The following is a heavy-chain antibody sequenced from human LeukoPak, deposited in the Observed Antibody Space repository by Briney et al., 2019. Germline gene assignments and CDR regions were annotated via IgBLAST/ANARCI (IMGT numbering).Heavy chain of an antibody. J-gene: IGHJ6*03. CDR1: GGSISISNYY. CDR3: ARGGYCSSTSCPAGRHYYYYMDV. V-gene: IGHV4-39*07. CDR2: INHSGST. D-gene: IGHD2-2*01. Sequence: SETLSLTCSVSGGSISISNYYWGWIRQSPGKGLEWIGEINHSGSTNYNPSLKSRVTISVDTSKNQFSLKLSSVTAADTAVYYCARGGYCSSTSCPAGRHYYYYMDVWGKGTTVTVSS.